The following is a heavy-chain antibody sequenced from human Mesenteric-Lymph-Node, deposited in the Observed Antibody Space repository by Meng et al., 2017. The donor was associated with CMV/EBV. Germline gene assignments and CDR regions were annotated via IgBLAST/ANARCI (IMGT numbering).Heavy chain of an antibody. CDR1: GGSISSSSYY. CDR2: IYYSGST. D-gene: IGHD3-3*01. J-gene: IGHJ6*02. Sequence: SETLSLTCTVSGGSISSSSYYWGWIRQPPGKGLEWIGSIYYSGSTYYNPSLKSRVTISVDTSKNQFSLKLSSVTAADTAVYYCARDPLWSGLPFLHRTDVSVWGQGTTVTVSS. CDR3: ARDPLWSGLPFLHRTDVSV. V-gene: IGHV4-39*07.